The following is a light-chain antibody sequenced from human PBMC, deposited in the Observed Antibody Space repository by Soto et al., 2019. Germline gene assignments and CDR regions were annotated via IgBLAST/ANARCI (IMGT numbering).Light chain of an antibody. J-gene: IGKJ3*01. Sequence: EIVLTQSPGTLSLSPGEGVTLSCRASQSVTNSYLAWYQRKPGQAPRLLIYGASSRATGIPDRFSGSGSGTDLPLSINRLEPEDFAVYYCQQYGSSPFTFGPGTKVDVK. CDR3: QQYGSSPFT. CDR2: GAS. CDR1: QSVTNSY. V-gene: IGKV3-20*01.